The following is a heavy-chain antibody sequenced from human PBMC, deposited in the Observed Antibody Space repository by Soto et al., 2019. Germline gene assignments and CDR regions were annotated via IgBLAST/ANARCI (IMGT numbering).Heavy chain of an antibody. V-gene: IGHV5-51*01. Sequence: GESLKISCKGSGYSFTNYCNGWVRQMPGKGLEWIGIIYPHDSDIRYSPSFQGQVTITADKSVSTAYLQWSSLKASDTAMYYCARYSSGSPGFDYWGQGTLVTVSS. CDR3: ARYSSGSPGFDY. CDR1: GYSFTNYC. J-gene: IGHJ4*02. CDR2: IYPHDSDI. D-gene: IGHD6-19*01.